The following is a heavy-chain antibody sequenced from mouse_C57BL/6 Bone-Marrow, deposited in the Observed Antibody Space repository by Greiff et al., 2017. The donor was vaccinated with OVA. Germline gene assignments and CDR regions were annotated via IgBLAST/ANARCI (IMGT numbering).Heavy chain of an antibody. Sequence: QVQLQQPGAELVKPGASVKLSCKASGYTFTSYWMHWVKQRPGQGLEWIGMIHPNSGSTNYNEKFKSKSTLTVDKSSSTAYMQLSSLTSEDSAVYYCALITAVVAGDAMDYWGQGTSVTVSS. V-gene: IGHV1-64*01. J-gene: IGHJ4*01. CDR2: IHPNSGST. D-gene: IGHD1-1*01. CDR3: ALITAVVAGDAMDY. CDR1: GYTFTSYW.